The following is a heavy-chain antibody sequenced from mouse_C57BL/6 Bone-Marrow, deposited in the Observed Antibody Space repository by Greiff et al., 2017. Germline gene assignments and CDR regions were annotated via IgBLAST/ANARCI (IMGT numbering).Heavy chain of an antibody. J-gene: IGHJ4*01. V-gene: IGHV1-82*01. Sequence: QVQLQQSGPELVKPGASVKISCKASGYAFSSSWMNWVKQRPGKGLEWIGRFYPGDGDPNYNGKFKGKATLTVEQSSSSAYIQLGSLTSEDSAVYFFAKVLLRSVLYSRDYVGQGTSVTVSS. CDR1: GYAFSSSW. CDR2: FYPGDGDP. CDR3: AKVLLRSVLYSRDY. D-gene: IGHD1-1*01.